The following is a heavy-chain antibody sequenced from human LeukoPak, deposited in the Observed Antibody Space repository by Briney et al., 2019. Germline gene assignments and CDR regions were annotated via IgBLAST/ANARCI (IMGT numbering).Heavy chain of an antibody. CDR1: GFTFSNNA. CDR2: ISGSGGST. V-gene: IGHV3-23*01. J-gene: IGHJ4*02. Sequence: PGGSLRLSCAASGFTFSNNAMSWVRQAPGKGLEWVSAISGSGGSTYYADSVKGRFTISRDNSKNTLYLQMNSLRAEDTAVYYCAKSQTLEVSTGGFYWGQGTLVTVSS. D-gene: IGHD5/OR15-5a*01. CDR3: AKSQTLEVSTGGFY.